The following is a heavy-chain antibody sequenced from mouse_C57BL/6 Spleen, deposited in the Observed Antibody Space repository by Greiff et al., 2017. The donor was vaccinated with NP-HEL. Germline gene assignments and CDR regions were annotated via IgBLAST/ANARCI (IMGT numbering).Heavy chain of an antibody. CDR3: ARIGMVTPYYFDY. D-gene: IGHD2-2*01. CDR2: IYPGSGST. J-gene: IGHJ2*01. V-gene: IGHV1-55*01. Sequence: VQLQQPGAELVKPGASVKMSCKASGYTFTSYWITWVKQRPGQGLEWIGDIYPGSGSTNYNEKFKSKATLTVDTSSSTAYMQLSSLTSEDSAVYYCARIGMVTPYYFDYWGQGTTLTVSS. CDR1: GYTFTSYW.